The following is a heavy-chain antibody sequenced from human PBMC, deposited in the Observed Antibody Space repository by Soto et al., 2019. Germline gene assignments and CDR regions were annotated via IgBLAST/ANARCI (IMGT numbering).Heavy chain of an antibody. CDR1: GGSISSGGYY. CDR3: ARDVVGATRKYWYFDL. J-gene: IGHJ2*01. V-gene: IGHV4-31*03. D-gene: IGHD1-26*01. Sequence: QVQLQESGPGLVKPSQTLSLTCTVSGGSISSGGYYWSWIRQHPGKGLEWIGYIYYSGSTYYNPSLKSRVTRSVDTSKNQFSLKLSSVTAADTAVYYCARDVVGATRKYWYFDLWGRGTLVTVSS. CDR2: IYYSGST.